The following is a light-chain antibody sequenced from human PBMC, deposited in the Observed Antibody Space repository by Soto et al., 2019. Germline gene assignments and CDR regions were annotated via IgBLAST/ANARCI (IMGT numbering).Light chain of an antibody. Sequence: QSVLTQPASVSGSPGQSITISCTGTSSEVGGYNYVSWYQHHPGKAPKLMIYAVSNRPSGVSVRFSGSKSGNTASLTISGLQAEDEADYYCSSYTSSSTPVVFGGGTQLTVL. J-gene: IGLJ2*01. CDR3: SSYTSSSTPVV. V-gene: IGLV2-14*03. CDR2: AVS. CDR1: SSEVGGYNY.